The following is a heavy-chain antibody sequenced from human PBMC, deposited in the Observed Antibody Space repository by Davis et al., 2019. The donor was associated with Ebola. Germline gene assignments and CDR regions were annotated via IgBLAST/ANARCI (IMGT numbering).Heavy chain of an antibody. Sequence: GESLKISCAASGFTFSSYSMNWVRQAPGKGLEWVSYISSSSSTIYYADSVKGRFTISRDNAKNSLYLQMNSLRAEDTALYYCAKDRPRWLQSWALDYWGQGTLVTVSS. J-gene: IGHJ4*02. CDR2: ISSSSSTI. D-gene: IGHD5-24*01. V-gene: IGHV3-48*01. CDR1: GFTFSSYS. CDR3: AKDRPRWLQSWALDY.